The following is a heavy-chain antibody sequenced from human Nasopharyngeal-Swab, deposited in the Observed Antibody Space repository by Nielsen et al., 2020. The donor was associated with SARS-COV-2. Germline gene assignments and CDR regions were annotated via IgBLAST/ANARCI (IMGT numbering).Heavy chain of an antibody. J-gene: IGHJ4*02. CDR1: GFTFSSYA. CDR3: ARDPHYSRYYYFDY. CDR2: ISYDGSNK. D-gene: IGHD3-9*01. Sequence: GESLKISCAASGFTFSSYAMSWVRQAPGKGLEWVAVISYDGSNKYYADSVKGRFTISRDNSKNTLYLQMNSLRAEDTAVYYCARDPHYSRYYYFDYWGQGTLVTVSS. V-gene: IGHV3-30-3*01.